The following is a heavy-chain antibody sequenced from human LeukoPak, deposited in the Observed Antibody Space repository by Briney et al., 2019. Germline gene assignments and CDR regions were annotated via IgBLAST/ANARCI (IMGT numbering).Heavy chain of an antibody. CDR3: ARNGSFGVVIIRILFDY. Sequence: PSETLSLTCTVSGGSISSSSYYWGWIRQPPGKGLEWIGSIYYSGSTYYNPSLKSRVTISVDTSKNQFSLKLSSVTAADTAVYYCARNGSFGVVIIRILFDYWGQGTLVTVSS. CDR2: IYYSGST. V-gene: IGHV4-39*01. D-gene: IGHD3-3*01. J-gene: IGHJ4*02. CDR1: GGSISSSSYY.